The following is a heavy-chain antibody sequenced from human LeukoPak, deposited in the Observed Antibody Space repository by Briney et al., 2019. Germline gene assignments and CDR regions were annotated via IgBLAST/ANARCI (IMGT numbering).Heavy chain of an antibody. CDR3: ARGFPPRIYYDSSGYYSYYFDY. J-gene: IGHJ4*02. D-gene: IGHD3-22*01. Sequence: ASVKVSCKASGYTFTNYGISWVRQAPGQGLEWVGWISAYNGNTKFAQKLQGRVTMSTDTSTSTAYMALRSLRSDDTAVYYCARGFPPRIYYDSSGYYSYYFDYWGQGTLVTVSP. CDR2: ISAYNGNT. CDR1: GYTFTNYG. V-gene: IGHV1-18*01.